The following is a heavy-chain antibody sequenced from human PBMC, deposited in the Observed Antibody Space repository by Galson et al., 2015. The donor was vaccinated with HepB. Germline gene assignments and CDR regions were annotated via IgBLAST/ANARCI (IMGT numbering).Heavy chain of an antibody. CDR2: INTNTGNP. J-gene: IGHJ2*01. D-gene: IGHD3-10*01. Sequence: SVKVSCKASGYTFTSYAMNWVRQAPGQGLEWMGWINTNTGNPTYAQGFTGRFVFSLDTSVSTAYLQISSLKAEDTAVYYCARVGITMVRGLWYFDLWGRGTLVTVSS. CDR3: ARVGITMVRGLWYFDL. V-gene: IGHV7-4-1*02. CDR1: GYTFTSYA.